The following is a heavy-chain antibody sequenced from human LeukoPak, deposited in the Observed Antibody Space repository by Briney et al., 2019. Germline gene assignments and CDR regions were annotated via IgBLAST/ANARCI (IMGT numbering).Heavy chain of an antibody. J-gene: IGHJ6*02. V-gene: IGHV4-4*07. CDR2: IYTSGST. CDR3: GREMLGSTVTTIVISADYYFYVMDV. Sequence: SETLSLTCTVSGGSISSYYWSWIRQPAGKGLEWIGRIYTSGSTNYNPSLKSRVTMSVDTSKNQFSLKLSSATAAEPAGYYCGREMLGSTVTTIVISADYYFYVMDVWGQGGTVTDSS. CDR1: GGSISSYY. D-gene: IGHD4-17*01.